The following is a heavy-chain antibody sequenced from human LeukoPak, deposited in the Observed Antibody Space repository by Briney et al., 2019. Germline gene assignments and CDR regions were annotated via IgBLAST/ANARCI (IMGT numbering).Heavy chain of an antibody. J-gene: IGHJ4*02. Sequence: GGSLRLSCAASGFTFSSYDMAWVRQAPGKGLEWVSGLSASGFSTFYADSVKGRFTISRDNSKNTLYLQMNSLRAEDTAVYYCAKSGTLSSGYYGWGQGTLVTVSS. V-gene: IGHV3-23*01. CDR2: LSASGFST. CDR1: GFTFSSYD. D-gene: IGHD3-22*01. CDR3: AKSGTLSSGYYG.